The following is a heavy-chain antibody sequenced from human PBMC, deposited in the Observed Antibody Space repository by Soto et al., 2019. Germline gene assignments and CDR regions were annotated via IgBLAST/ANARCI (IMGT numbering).Heavy chain of an antibody. CDR1: GYTLPRYG. CDR2: ISAYNGNT. J-gene: IGHJ6*04. CDR3: PRDVYDFWCGYLYCYGMDV. D-gene: IGHD3-3*01. V-gene: IGHV1-18*04. Sequence: GASVKVSCKASGYTLPRYGINWVRHAPGQGLEWMGWISAYNGNTNYAQKLQGRVTMTTETSTSTAYMELRSLRSDDTAVYYGPRDVYDFWCGYLYCYGMDVWGKGTTGPV.